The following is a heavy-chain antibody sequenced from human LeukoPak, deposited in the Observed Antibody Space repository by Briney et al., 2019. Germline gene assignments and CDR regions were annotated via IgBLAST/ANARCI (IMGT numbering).Heavy chain of an antibody. CDR1: GFTFSSYE. D-gene: IGHD3-10*01. Sequence: PGGSLRLSCAASGFTFSSYEMNWVRQAPGKGLEWVSHINWNGNTIGYADSVKGRFTISRDNAKNSVYLQMNSLRAEDTALYYCARVPRRGDRFDPWGQGTLVTVSS. CDR3: ARVPRRGDRFDP. V-gene: IGHV3-20*04. J-gene: IGHJ5*02. CDR2: INWNGNTI.